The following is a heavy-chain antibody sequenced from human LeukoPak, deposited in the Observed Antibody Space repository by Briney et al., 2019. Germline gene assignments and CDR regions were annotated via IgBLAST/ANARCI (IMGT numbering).Heavy chain of an antibody. Sequence: GGSLRLSCAASGFTFGSYAMSWVRQAPGKGLEWVSAISGSGGSTYYADSVKGRFTISRDNSKNTLYLQMNSLRAEDTAVYYCAKEWGYYGSGSCDYWGQGTLVTVSS. J-gene: IGHJ4*02. D-gene: IGHD3-10*01. CDR1: GFTFGSYA. CDR2: ISGSGGST. V-gene: IGHV3-23*01. CDR3: AKEWGYYGSGSCDY.